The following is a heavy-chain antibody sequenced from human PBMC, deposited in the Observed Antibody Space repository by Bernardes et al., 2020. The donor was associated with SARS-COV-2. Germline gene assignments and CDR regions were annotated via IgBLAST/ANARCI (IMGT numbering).Heavy chain of an antibody. D-gene: IGHD5-18*01. CDR1: GFTFSSYA. V-gene: IGHV3-23*01. CDR2: ISGSGGST. Sequence: GGSLRLSCAASGFTFSSYAMSWVRQAPGKGLEWVSAISGSGGSTYYADSVKGRFTISRDNSKNTLYLQMNSLRAEDTAVYYCAKDLRIQLWLGWFDPWGQGTLVTVSS. J-gene: IGHJ5*02. CDR3: AKDLRIQLWLGWFDP.